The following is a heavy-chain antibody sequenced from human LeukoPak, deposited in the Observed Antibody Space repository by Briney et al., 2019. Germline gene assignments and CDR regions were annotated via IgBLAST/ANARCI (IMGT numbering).Heavy chain of an antibody. CDR2: IYYSGST. V-gene: IGHV4-39*07. CDR3: ARVGDIVVVPAAYYFDY. Sequence: PSETLSLTCTVSGGSISSSSYYWGWIRQPPGKGLEWIGSIYYSGSTYYNPSLKSRVTISVDTSKNQFSLKLSSVTAADTAVYYCARVGDIVVVPAAYYFDYWGQGTLVTVSS. J-gene: IGHJ4*02. CDR1: GGSISSSSYY. D-gene: IGHD2-2*01.